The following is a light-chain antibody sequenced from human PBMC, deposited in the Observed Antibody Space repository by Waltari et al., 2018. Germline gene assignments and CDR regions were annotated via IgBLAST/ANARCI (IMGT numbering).Light chain of an antibody. Sequence: QSVLTQPPSVSAAPGQKVTISCSGSSSNIGNNYVSWYQHLPGTAPELLNSDNNKRPSGIPDLFSGSKSGTSATLGITGLQTGDEADYYCGTWDSSLSAVVFGGGTKLTVL. CDR1: SSNIGNNY. CDR2: DNN. CDR3: GTWDSSLSAVV. V-gene: IGLV1-51*01. J-gene: IGLJ2*01.